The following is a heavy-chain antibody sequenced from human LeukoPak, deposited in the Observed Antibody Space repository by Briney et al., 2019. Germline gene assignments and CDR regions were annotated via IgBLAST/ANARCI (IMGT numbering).Heavy chain of an antibody. D-gene: IGHD4-17*01. V-gene: IGHV3-30*04. CDR1: GFTFSSYA. J-gene: IGHJ4*02. CDR2: ISYDGSNK. CDR3: AKTLFTSYGDYLLGD. Sequence: GGSLRLSCTASGFTFSSYAMHWVRQGPGKGLEWVAIISYDGSNKYYADSVKGRFTISRDSFENSLYLQMNSLRAEDTAVYYCAKTLFTSYGDYLLGDWGQGTLVTVSS.